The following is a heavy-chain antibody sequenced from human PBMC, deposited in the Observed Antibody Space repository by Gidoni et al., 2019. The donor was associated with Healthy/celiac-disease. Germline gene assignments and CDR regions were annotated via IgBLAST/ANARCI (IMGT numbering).Heavy chain of an antibody. D-gene: IGHD6-13*01. J-gene: IGHJ6*02. Sequence: QVQLQQWGAGLLKPSETLSLTCAVYGGSFSGYYWSWIRQPPGKGLEWIGEINHSGSTNYNPSLKSRVTISVDTSKNQFSLKLSSVTAADTAVYYCARGDREKGTGIARVRPYYYYGMDVWGQGTTVTVSS. CDR3: ARGDREKGTGIARVRPYYYYGMDV. V-gene: IGHV4-34*01. CDR1: GGSFSGYY. CDR2: INHSGST.